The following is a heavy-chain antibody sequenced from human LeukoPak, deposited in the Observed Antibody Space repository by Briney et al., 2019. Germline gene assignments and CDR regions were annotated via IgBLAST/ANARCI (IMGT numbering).Heavy chain of an antibody. CDR1: GYTFTSYY. J-gene: IGHJ6*03. V-gene: IGHV1-46*01. CDR2: INPSGGST. Sequence: GASVKVSCKASGYTFTSYYMHWVRQAPGQGLEWMGIINPSGGSTSYAQKFQGRVTMTRDTSTSTVYMELSSLRSEDTAVYYCAREMGGSGSHHQYYYYYYYMDVWGKGTTVTISS. D-gene: IGHD3-10*01. CDR3: AREMGGSGSHHQYYYYYYYMDV.